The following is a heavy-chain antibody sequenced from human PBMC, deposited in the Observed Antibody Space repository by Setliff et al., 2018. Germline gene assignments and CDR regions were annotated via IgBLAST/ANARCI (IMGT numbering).Heavy chain of an antibody. CDR3: ARAISGWYSAFYYYMDV. Sequence: PSETLSLTCSVSGGSISSGSDYWTWLRQPAGKGLEWIGHIHTGGSTKYNPSLKSRVTISVDTSKNQFSLKLSSVTAADTAVYYCARAISGWYSAFYYYMDVWGKGTTVTVS. V-gene: IGHV4-61*09. D-gene: IGHD6-19*01. J-gene: IGHJ6*03. CDR2: IHTGGST. CDR1: GGSISSGSDY.